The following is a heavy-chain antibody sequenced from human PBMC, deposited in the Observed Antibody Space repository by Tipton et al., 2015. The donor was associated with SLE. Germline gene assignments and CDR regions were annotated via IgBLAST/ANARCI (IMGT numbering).Heavy chain of an antibody. CDR1: GGSFSGYS. Sequence: SLTCAVYGGSFSGYSWSWIRQPPGKGLEWIGQTNPSGNTNYNPSLKSRVTISVDTSNNQLSLKLTSVTAADTAVYYCARGAKERITLVRVRPYYFDYWGQGSLATVSS. J-gene: IGHJ4*01. D-gene: IGHD3-10*01. CDR3: ARGAKERITLVRVRPYYFDY. V-gene: IGHV4-34*01. CDR2: TNPSGNT.